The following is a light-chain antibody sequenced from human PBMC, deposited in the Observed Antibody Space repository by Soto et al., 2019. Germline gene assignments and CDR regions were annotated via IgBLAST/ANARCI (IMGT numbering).Light chain of an antibody. Sequence: QSVLTQPASVSGSPGQSITISCTGTSSDVGGYNYVSWYQQLPGKAPKLMIYEVSNRPSGVSDRFSGSKSGNTASLTISGLQAEDEADYYCSSYTSSSTLVFGGGTKVTVL. CDR2: EVS. CDR3: SSYTSSSTLV. J-gene: IGLJ3*02. CDR1: SSDVGGYNY. V-gene: IGLV2-14*01.